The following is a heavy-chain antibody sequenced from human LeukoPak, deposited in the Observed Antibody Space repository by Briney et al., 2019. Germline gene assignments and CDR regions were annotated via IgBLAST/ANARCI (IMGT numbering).Heavy chain of an antibody. CDR3: AGSPGRDGYNFLLGY. D-gene: IGHD5-24*01. J-gene: IGHJ4*02. Sequence: SETLSLTWTVSGGSISSYYWSWIRQPPGKGLEWIGYIYYSGSTNYNPSLKSRVTISVDTSKNQFSLKLSSVTAADTAVYYCAGSPGRDGYNFLLGYWGQGTLVTVSS. CDR2: IYYSGST. CDR1: GGSISSYY. V-gene: IGHV4-59*01.